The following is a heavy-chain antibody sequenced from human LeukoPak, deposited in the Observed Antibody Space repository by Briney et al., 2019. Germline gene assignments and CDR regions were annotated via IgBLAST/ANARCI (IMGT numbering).Heavy chain of an antibody. CDR3: ARDLEQSTAMAEYAFDY. J-gene: IGHJ4*02. V-gene: IGHV1-2*06. Sequence: ASVKVSCKASGYTFTGYYVHWVRQAPGQGLEWMGRINPNSGDTNYAQKFQGRVTMTRDTPISTAYMELSRLRSDDTAVYYCARDLEQSTAMAEYAFDYWGQGTLVTVSS. D-gene: IGHD5-18*01. CDR1: GYTFTGYY. CDR2: INPNSGDT.